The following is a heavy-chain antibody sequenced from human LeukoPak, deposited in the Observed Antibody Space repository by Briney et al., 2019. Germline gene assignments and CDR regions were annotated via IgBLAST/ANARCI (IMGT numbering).Heavy chain of an antibody. D-gene: IGHD1/OR15-1a*01. CDR1: GFTFSSYS. CDR3: ARVPWNNMDV. CDR2: ISSSSTI. J-gene: IGHJ6*03. V-gene: IGHV3-48*04. Sequence: GGSLRLSCAASGFTFSSYSMNWVRQAPGKGLEWVSYISSSSTIYYADSVKGRFTISRDNAKNSLYLQMNSLRAEDTAVYYCARVPWNNMDVWGKGTTVTVSS.